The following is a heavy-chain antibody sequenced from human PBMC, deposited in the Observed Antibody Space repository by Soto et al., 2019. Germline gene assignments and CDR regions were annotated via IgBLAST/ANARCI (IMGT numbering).Heavy chain of an antibody. J-gene: IGHJ4*02. CDR3: ASDPYLGDHQY. CDR1: GYTFTTYG. D-gene: IGHD3-16*01. V-gene: IGHV1-18*01. CDR2: ISAYSGKT. Sequence: QVQLVQSGGEVKKPGASVKVSCKTSGYTFTTYGISWGRQAPGQGLEWVGWISAYSGKTRYAKKFQGKVTMTTDTSTNTAYLELRSLRSDDTGVYYCASDPYLGDHQYWGQGTLVTVSS.